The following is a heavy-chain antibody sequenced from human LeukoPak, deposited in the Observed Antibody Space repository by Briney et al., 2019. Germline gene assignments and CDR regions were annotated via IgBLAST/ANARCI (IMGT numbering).Heavy chain of an antibody. D-gene: IGHD2-2*01. V-gene: IGHV3-48*04. J-gene: IGHJ3*02. CDR1: GFTFSSYS. CDR2: ISSSGSTI. CDR3: ARVFPERIVVVPAALDAFDI. Sequence: AGGSLRLSCAASGFTFSSYSMSWIRQAPVKGLEWVSYISSSGSTIYYADSVKGRFTISRDNAKNSLYLQMNSLRAEDTAVYYCARVFPERIVVVPAALDAFDIWGQGTMVTVSS.